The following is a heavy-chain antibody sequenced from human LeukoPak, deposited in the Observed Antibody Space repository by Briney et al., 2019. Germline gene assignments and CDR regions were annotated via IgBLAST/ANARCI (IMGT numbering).Heavy chain of an antibody. CDR3: ASINDNYYDSSGQFDY. CDR1: GGSISSYY. V-gene: IGHV4-59*01. J-gene: IGHJ4*02. Sequence: SETLSLXCTVSGGSISSYYWSWIRQPPGKGLEWIGYIYYSGSTNYNPSLKSRVTISVDTSKNQFSLKLSSVTAADTAVYYCASINDNYYDSSGQFDYWGQGTLVTVSS. D-gene: IGHD3-22*01. CDR2: IYYSGST.